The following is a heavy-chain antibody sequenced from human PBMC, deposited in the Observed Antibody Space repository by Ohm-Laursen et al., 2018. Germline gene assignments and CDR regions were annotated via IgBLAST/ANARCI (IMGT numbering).Heavy chain of an antibody. D-gene: IGHD1-7*01. CDR1: GFTFSSYG. Sequence: SLRLSCSASGFTFSSYGMHWVRQAPGKGLEWVAVISYDGSNKYYADSVKGRFTISRDNSKNTLYLQMNSLRAKDTAVYYCAKDRRITGTTSCDYWGQGTLVTVSS. J-gene: IGHJ4*02. CDR2: ISYDGSNK. V-gene: IGHV3-30*18. CDR3: AKDRRITGTTSCDY.